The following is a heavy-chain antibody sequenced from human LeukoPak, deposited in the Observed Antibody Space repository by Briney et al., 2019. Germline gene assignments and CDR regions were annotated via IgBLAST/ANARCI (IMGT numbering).Heavy chain of an antibody. CDR3: ARDRGAAAYYFDY. CDR1: GFTFSSYA. V-gene: IGHV3-30*04. J-gene: IGHJ4*02. D-gene: IGHD6-13*01. Sequence: PGRSLRLSCAASGFTFSSYAMHWVRQAPGKGLEWVAVISYDGSNKYCADSVKGRFTISRDNSKNTLYLQMNSLRAEDTAVYYCARDRGAAAYYFDYWGQGTLVTVSS. CDR2: ISYDGSNK.